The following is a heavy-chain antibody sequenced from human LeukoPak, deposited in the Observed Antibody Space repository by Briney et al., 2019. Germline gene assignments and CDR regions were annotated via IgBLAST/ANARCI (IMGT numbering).Heavy chain of an antibody. CDR3: ARASVTPYYYYYMDV. D-gene: IGHD4-17*01. CDR2: IYHSGST. Sequence: SETLSLTCTVPGYSISSGYYWGWIRQPPGKGLEWIGSIYHSGSTYYNPSLKSRVTISVDTSKNQFSLKLSSVTAADTAVYYCARASVTPYYYYYMDVWGKGTTVTVSS. V-gene: IGHV4-38-2*02. J-gene: IGHJ6*03. CDR1: GYSISSGYY.